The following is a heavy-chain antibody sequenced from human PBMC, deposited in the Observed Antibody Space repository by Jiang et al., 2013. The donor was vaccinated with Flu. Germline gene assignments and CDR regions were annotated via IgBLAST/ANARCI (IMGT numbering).Heavy chain of an antibody. D-gene: IGHD6-13*01. CDR2: ISSSSSYI. Sequence: GSLRLSCAASGFTFSSYSMNWVRQAPGKGLEWVSSISSSSSYIYYADSVKGRFTISRDNAKNSLYLQMNSLRAEDTAVYYCARDSEGSSWTEFDYWGQGTLVTVSS. J-gene: IGHJ4*02. CDR3: ARDSEGSSWTEFDY. CDR1: GFTFSSYS. V-gene: IGHV3-21*01.